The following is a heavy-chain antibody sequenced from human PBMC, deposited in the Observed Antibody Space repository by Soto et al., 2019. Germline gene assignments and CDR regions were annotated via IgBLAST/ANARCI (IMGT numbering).Heavy chain of an antibody. J-gene: IGHJ5*01. CDR2: ISITSFTI. CDR1: GFSFSTYN. CDR3: ARDRCYDGTCYSASDS. Sequence: EVRLMESGGGWVQPGGSLRLSCAASGFSFSTYNMDWVRQAPGKRPEWIAYISITSFTIYYADSVKGRFTISRDNDRNSLYLEMNSLRDEDTAVYYCARDRCYDGTCYSASDSWGQGTLVTVSS. V-gene: IGHV3-48*02. D-gene: IGHD2-15*01.